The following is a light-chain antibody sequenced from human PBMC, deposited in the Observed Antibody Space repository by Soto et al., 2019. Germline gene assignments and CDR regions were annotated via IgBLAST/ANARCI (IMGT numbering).Light chain of an antibody. CDR1: STDVGGYNA. V-gene: IGLV2-14*01. CDR3: DSFRVSHLYV. Sequence: QSPLSQPASVSGSPGHTITLSCTGTSTDVGGYNAVSWYQHHLGKAPKLIIYEVTHRPPGVSDRFSASKSGNTASLTISGLQAEDVFDYYTDSFRVSHLYVFGAGPKGT. CDR2: EVT. J-gene: IGLJ1*01.